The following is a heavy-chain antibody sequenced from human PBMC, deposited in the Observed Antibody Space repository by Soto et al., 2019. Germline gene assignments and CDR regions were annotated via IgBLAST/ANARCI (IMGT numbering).Heavy chain of an antibody. CDR1: GGSISSGGYY. CDR2: IYYSGST. D-gene: IGHD5-12*01. CDR3: ARVGATIRVPYYFDY. Sequence: PSETLSLTCTVSGGSISSGGYYWSWIRQHPGKGLEWIGYIYYSGSTYYNPSLKSRVTISVDTSKNQFSLKLSSVTAADTAVYYCARVGATIRVPYYFDYWGQGTLVTVSS. V-gene: IGHV4-31*03. J-gene: IGHJ4*02.